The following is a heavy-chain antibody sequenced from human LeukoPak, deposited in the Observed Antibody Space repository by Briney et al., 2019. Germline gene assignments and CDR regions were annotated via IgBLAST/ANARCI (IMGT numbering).Heavy chain of an antibody. CDR3: ARQGSGWSQNYYYYMDV. D-gene: IGHD6-19*01. Sequence: GESLKISCKGSGYSFTSYWIGWVRQMPGKGLEWMGIIYPGDSDTRYSPSFEGQATISADKSISTAYLQWSSLNASDTAMYYCARQGSGWSQNYYYYMDVWGKGTTVTVSS. V-gene: IGHV5-51*01. J-gene: IGHJ6*03. CDR1: GYSFTSYW. CDR2: IYPGDSDT.